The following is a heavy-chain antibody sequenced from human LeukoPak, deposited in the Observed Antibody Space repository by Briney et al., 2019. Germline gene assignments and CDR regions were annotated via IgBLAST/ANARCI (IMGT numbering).Heavy chain of an antibody. V-gene: IGHV3-23*01. D-gene: IGHD2-2*02. CDR3: AKARGEVVPAAIPFDP. J-gene: IGHJ5*02. CDR2: ISSSGGST. Sequence: GGSLRLSCAASGFTFSSYAMSWVRQAPGKGLEWVSAISSSGGSTYYADSVKGRFTISRDNSKNTLYLQMNSLRAEDTAVYYCAKARGEVVPAAIPFDPWGQGTLVTVSS. CDR1: GFTFSSYA.